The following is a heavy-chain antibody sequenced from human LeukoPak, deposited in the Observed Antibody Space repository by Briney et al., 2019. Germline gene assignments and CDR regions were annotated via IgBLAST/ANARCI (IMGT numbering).Heavy chain of an antibody. V-gene: IGHV3-23*01. CDR3: AKDREGTIADYFDY. Sequence: GRSLRLSCAASGFTFSSYAMSWVRQAPGKGLEWVSSISGSGGSTYYVDSVKGRFTISRDNSKNTLYLQMNSLRGEDTAVYYCAKDREGTIADYFDYWGQGTLVTVSS. D-gene: IGHD1-7*01. CDR1: GFTFSSYA. J-gene: IGHJ4*02. CDR2: ISGSGGST.